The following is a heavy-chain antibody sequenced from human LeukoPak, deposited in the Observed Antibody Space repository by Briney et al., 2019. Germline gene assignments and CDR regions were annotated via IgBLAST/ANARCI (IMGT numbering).Heavy chain of an antibody. V-gene: IGHV3-23*01. Sequence: GGSLRLSCAASGFTFSSDAMSWVRQAPGKRLEWVSAISGGGGRTYYADSVKGRCTISRDNPKNTLCLQMNSLRAEGTAAYFIADEYFDISTGYFAEYFQHWGQGPLVTVSS. CDR2: ISGGGGRT. CDR3: ADEYFDISTGYFAEYFQH. D-gene: IGHD3-9*01. J-gene: IGHJ1*01. CDR1: GFTFSSDA.